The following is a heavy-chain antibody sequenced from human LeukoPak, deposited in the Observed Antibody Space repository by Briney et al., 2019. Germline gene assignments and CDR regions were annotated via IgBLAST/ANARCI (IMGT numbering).Heavy chain of an antibody. Sequence: PSETLSLTCGVSGTSFTSYYWSWIRQTPGKGLEWIGEVNHNGYTNMNPSLKSRVTISVDTSKNQFSLMMTSVTAEDTAVYFCARMTTGHDYWGQGTLVTVSS. CDR3: ARMTTGHDY. D-gene: IGHD4-17*01. CDR1: GTSFTSYY. J-gene: IGHJ4*02. V-gene: IGHV4-34*01. CDR2: VNHNGYT.